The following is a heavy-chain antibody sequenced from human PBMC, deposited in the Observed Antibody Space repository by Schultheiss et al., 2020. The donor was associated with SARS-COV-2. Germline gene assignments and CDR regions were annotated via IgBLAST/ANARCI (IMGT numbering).Heavy chain of an antibody. J-gene: IGHJ4*02. D-gene: IGHD5-18*01. V-gene: IGHV3-74*01. CDR1: GFTFRNYW. CDR2: INSDGSDS. Sequence: GGSLRLSCAASGFTFRNYWMHWVRQIPGKGLVWVSRINSDGSDSSYADSVKGRFTISRDNSKNTLYLQMNSLRAEDTAVYYCAKGSTGYSYGMNWGQGTLVTVSS. CDR3: AKGSTGYSYGMN.